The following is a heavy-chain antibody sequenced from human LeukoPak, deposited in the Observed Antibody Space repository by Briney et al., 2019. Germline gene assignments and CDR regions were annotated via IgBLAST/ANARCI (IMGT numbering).Heavy chain of an antibody. CDR3: AIRVVTVRYYYYGMDV. Sequence: ASVKVSCKASGYTFTGYYMHWVRQAPGQGLEWMGWINPNSGNTGYAQKFQGRVTMTRNTSISTAYMELSSLRSEDTAVYYCAIRVVTVRYYYYGMDVWGQGTTVTVSS. D-gene: IGHD2-21*02. CDR1: GYTFTGYY. J-gene: IGHJ6*02. CDR2: INPNSGNT. V-gene: IGHV1-8*02.